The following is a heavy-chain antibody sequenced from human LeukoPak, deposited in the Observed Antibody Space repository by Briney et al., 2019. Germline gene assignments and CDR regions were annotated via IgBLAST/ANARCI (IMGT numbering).Heavy chain of an antibody. V-gene: IGHV1-8*01. CDR3: ARGPTYYYDSRGYWAY. CDR2: MNPNSGHT. Sequence: ASVKVSCKGSGYTFTSYDINWVRQATGQGLEWVGWMNPNSGHTGYAQKFQGRVTMTRNTSISTAYMELSSLRAEDTAVYYCARGPTYYYDSRGYWAYWGQGTLVTVSS. CDR1: GYTFTSYD. D-gene: IGHD3-22*01. J-gene: IGHJ4*02.